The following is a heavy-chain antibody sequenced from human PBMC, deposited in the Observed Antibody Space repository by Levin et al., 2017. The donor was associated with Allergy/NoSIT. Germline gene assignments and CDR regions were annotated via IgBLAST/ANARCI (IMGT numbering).Heavy chain of an antibody. V-gene: IGHV3-48*03. CDR3: ASGQISNY. Sequence: GGSLRLSCEASGFAFSTYEMTWVRQAPGKGLEWVSYIDEGGDTLYYADSVKGRFTISRDNAKNSLFLQMSSLRAEDTAIYYCASGQISNYWGQGTLVTVSS. CDR1: GFAFSTYE. CDR2: IDEGGDTL. J-gene: IGHJ4*02.